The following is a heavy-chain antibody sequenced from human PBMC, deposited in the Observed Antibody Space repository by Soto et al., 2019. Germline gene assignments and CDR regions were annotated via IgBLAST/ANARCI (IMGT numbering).Heavy chain of an antibody. Sequence: QVQLLQSGAEVKKPGASVKVSCKASGYTFTTGDLNWVRQAPGQGLEWMGWINPNTGDTGHAQKFQGRLTMTRDTSIGTAYMELSNLRSEDTAFYYCARAKRTLSTCDVWGQGTLVTVSS. CDR1: GYTFTTGD. V-gene: IGHV1-8*01. J-gene: IGHJ4*02. CDR2: INPNTGDT. D-gene: IGHD2-21*02. CDR3: ARAKRTLSTCDV.